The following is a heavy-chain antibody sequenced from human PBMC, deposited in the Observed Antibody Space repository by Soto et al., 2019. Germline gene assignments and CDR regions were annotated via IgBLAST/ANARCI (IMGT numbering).Heavy chain of an antibody. CDR3: ARDRGGYSSSWYGASNYGMDV. CDR2: ISSGGST. CDR1: VFTVSSNY. J-gene: IGHJ6*02. D-gene: IGHD6-13*01. Sequence: EVQLVEPGGGLIQPGWSLRLSCEASVFTVSSNYMRWVRPAPGKGLEWASVISSGGSTYYADSVKGRFTISRDNSKNTLYLQMNSLRAEDTAVYYCARDRGGYSSSWYGASNYGMDVWGQGTTVTVSS. V-gene: IGHV3-53*01.